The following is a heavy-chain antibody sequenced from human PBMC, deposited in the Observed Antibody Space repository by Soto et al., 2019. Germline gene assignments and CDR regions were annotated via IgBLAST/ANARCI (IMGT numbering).Heavy chain of an antibody. V-gene: IGHV3-23*01. CDR3: AKSMVRGVIIGPDAFDI. CDR1: GFTFSSYA. D-gene: IGHD3-10*01. J-gene: IGHJ3*02. CDR2: ISGSGGST. Sequence: AGSLRLSCAASGFTFSSYAMSWVRQAPGKGLEWVSAISGSGGSTYYADSVKGRLTISRDNSKNTLYLQMNSLRAEDTAVYYCAKSMVRGVIIGPDAFDIWGQGTMVTVSS.